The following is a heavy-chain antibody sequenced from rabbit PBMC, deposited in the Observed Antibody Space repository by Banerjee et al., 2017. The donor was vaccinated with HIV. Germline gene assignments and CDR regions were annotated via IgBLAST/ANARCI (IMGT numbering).Heavy chain of an antibody. V-gene: IGHV1S45*01. Sequence: QEQLEESGGDLVKPEGSLTLTCTASAFSFSNKYVMCWVRQAPGKGLEWIACINTSSGNTVYATGAKGRFTISSHNAQNTLYLQLNSLTAADTATYFCVRGYDDYGDYFNLWGPGTLVTVS. CDR2: INTSSGNT. CDR3: VRGYDDYGDYFNL. D-gene: IGHD2-1*01. J-gene: IGHJ4*01. CDR1: AFSFSNKYV.